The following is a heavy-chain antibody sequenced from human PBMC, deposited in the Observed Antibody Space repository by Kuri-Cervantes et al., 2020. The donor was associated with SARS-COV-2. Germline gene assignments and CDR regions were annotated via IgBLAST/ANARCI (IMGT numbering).Heavy chain of an antibody. D-gene: IGHD3-22*01. J-gene: IGHJ4*02. CDR1: GFTFSAYT. CDR2: ITRSSVYI. CDR3: AREPASSYDSSGYYVGFDY. V-gene: IGHV3-21*01. Sequence: GGSLRLSCVASGFTFSAYTLNWVRQAPGKGLEWVSSITRSSVYISYADSLKGRFTISRDNAKNSLYLQMNSLRAEDTAVYYCAREPASSYDSSGYYVGFDYWGQGTLVTVSS.